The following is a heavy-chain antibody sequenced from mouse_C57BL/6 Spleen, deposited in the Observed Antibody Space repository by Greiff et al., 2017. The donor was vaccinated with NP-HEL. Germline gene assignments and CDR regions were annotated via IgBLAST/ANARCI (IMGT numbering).Heavy chain of an antibody. V-gene: IGHV1-22*01. CDR1: GYTFTDYN. CDR2: INPNNGGT. Sequence: VQLQQSGPELVKPGASVKMSCKASGYTFTDYNMHWVKQSHGKSLEWIGYINPNNGGTSYNQKFKGKATLTVNKSSSTAYMELRSLTSENAAVYYCARWGAYYSNFWYFDAWGTETPVTVSS. D-gene: IGHD2-5*01. CDR3: ARWGAYYSNFWYFDA. J-gene: IGHJ1*03.